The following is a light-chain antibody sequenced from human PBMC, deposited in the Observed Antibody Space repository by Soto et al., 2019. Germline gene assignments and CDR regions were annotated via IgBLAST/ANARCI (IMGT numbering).Light chain of an antibody. Sequence: QSVLTQPASVSGSAGQSITISCSGTMRDVGAYNLVSWYQQHPGTAPKLIIYEVRNRPSGISSRFSGSRSGTTASLTISGLQPEDEGHYYCGVFTARSTPVFGGVTK. CDR3: GVFTARSTPV. J-gene: IGLJ3*02. V-gene: IGLV2-14*01. CDR2: EVR. CDR1: MRDVGAYNL.